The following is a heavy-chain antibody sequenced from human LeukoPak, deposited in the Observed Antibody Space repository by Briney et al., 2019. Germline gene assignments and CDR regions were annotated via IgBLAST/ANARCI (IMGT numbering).Heavy chain of an antibody. Sequence: ASVKVSCKASGGTFSSYAISWVRQAPGQGLEWMGWINTNTGNPTYAQGFTGRFVFSLDTSVSTAYLQISSLKAEDTAVYYCARGVDTAMGYYYYYMDVWGKGTTVTVSS. CDR1: GGTFSSYA. CDR2: INTNTGNP. D-gene: IGHD5-18*01. V-gene: IGHV7-4-1*02. CDR3: ARGVDTAMGYYYYYMDV. J-gene: IGHJ6*03.